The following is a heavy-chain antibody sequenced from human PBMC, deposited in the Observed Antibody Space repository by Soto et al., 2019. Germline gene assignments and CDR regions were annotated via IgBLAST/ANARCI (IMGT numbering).Heavy chain of an antibody. CDR2: IYYSGST. Sequence: QVQLQESGPGLVKPSETLSLTCTVSGGSVSSGSYYWSWIRQPPGKGLEWIGYIYYSGSTNYNPSLKGRVTVSVDTSKNQFSLTLTSVAAADTAVYYCARFSPYCGGDCYYDYWGQGTLVTVSS. V-gene: IGHV4-61*01. D-gene: IGHD2-21*02. J-gene: IGHJ4*02. CDR3: ARFSPYCGGDCYYDY. CDR1: GGSVSSGSYY.